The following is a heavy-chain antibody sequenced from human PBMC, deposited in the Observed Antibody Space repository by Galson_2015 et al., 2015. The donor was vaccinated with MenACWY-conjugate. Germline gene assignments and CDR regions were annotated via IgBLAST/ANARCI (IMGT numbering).Heavy chain of an antibody. D-gene: IGHD2-21*02. CDR2: ISSNDRK. CDR1: GFSLTTAGMV. CDR3: ARLTRAGDRGD. Sequence: PALVKPTQPLTLTCSVSGFSLTTAGMVLSWIRQPPGKALEWLAHISSNDRKSYNTSLQSRLTISKGTSKSQVVLSMTNMDPVDTGTYYCARLTRAGDRGDWGQGTLVTVSS. V-gene: IGHV2-26*01. J-gene: IGHJ4*02.